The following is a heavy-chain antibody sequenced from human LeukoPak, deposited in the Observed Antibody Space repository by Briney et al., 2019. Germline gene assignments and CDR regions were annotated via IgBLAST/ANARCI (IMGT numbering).Heavy chain of an antibody. D-gene: IGHD3-10*01. CDR2: TSGSGGST. J-gene: IGHJ6*02. CDR3: AKGTIVRGVIIIYYYYGMDV. Sequence: PGGSLRLSCAASGFTFSSYAMSWVRQAPGKGLEWVSGTSGSGGSTYYADSVKGRFTISRDNSKNTLYLQMNSLRAEDTAVYYCAKGTIVRGVIIIYYYYGMDVWGQGTTVTVSS. CDR1: GFTFSSYA. V-gene: IGHV3-23*01.